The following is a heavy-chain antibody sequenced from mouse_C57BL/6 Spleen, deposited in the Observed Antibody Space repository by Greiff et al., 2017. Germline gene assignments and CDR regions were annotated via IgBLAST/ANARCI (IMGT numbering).Heavy chain of an antibody. CDR3: ARSCYYDDDGTWFAY. D-gene: IGHD2-4*01. V-gene: IGHV1-64*01. Sequence: QVQLQQPGAELVKPGASVKLSCKASGYTFTSYWMHWVKQRPGQGLEWIGMIHPNSGSTNSNEKFKRKAKLTVDKSSSTAYMQLSSLTSEDSAVYYCARSCYYDDDGTWFAYWGQGTLVTVSA. CDR2: IHPNSGST. J-gene: IGHJ3*01. CDR1: GYTFTSYW.